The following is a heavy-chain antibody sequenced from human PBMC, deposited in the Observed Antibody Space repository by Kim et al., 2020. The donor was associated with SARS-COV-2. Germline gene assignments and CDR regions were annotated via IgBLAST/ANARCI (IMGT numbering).Heavy chain of an antibody. Sequence: KVRFTISRDNAKNSLYLQMNSRRAEDTAVYYCARLGLRYNWNYSDYWGQGTLVTVSS. CDR3: ARLGLRYNWNYSDY. J-gene: IGHJ4*02. D-gene: IGHD1-20*01. V-gene: IGHV3-11*06.